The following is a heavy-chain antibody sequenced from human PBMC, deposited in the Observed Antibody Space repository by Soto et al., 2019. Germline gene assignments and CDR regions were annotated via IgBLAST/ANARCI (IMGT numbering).Heavy chain of an antibody. Sequence: PGGSLRLSCAASGFTFSSYAMSWVRQAPGKGLEWVSAISGSGGSTYYADSVKGRFTISRDNSKNTLYLQMNSLRAEDTAVYYCAKDIDIVVVVAATTGFDYWGQGTLVTAPQ. CDR1: GFTFSSYA. V-gene: IGHV3-23*01. J-gene: IGHJ4*02. CDR3: AKDIDIVVVVAATTGFDY. D-gene: IGHD2-15*01. CDR2: ISGSGGST.